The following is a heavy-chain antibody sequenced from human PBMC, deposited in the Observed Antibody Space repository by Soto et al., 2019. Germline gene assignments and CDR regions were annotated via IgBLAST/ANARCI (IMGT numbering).Heavy chain of an antibody. J-gene: IGHJ4*02. CDR3: ARVRELLWLGGPESCFTY. CDR2: IWYDGSNK. CDR1: GFTFSSYG. V-gene: IGHV3-33*01. D-gene: IGHD3-10*01. Sequence: GGSLRLSCAASGFTFSSYGMHWVRQAPGKGLEWVAVIWYDGSNKYYADSVKGRFTISRDNSKNTLYLQMNSLRAEDTAVYYCARVRELLWLGGPESCFTYGGQEPRV.